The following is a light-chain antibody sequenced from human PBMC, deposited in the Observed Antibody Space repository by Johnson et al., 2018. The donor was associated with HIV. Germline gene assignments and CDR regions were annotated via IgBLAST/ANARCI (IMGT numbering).Light chain of an antibody. CDR1: SSNIGNNY. J-gene: IGLJ1*01. Sequence: HSVLTQPPSVSAAPGQKVTISCSGGSSNIGNNYVSWYQQLPRAAPKLLIYENSKRPSGIPDRFSGSKSGTSATLGITGLQTGDEADYYCGTWDGSLSGYVFGTGTKVTVL. CDR3: GTWDGSLSGYV. V-gene: IGLV1-51*02. CDR2: ENS.